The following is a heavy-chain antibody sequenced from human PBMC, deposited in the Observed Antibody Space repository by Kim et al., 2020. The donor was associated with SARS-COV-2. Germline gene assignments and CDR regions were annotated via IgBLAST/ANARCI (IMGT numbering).Heavy chain of an antibody. D-gene: IGHD1-20*01. J-gene: IGHJ6*02. CDR1: GGSISSYY. Sequence: SETLSLTCTVSGGSISSYYWSWIRQPPGKGLEWIGYIYYSGSTNYNPSLKSRVTISVDTSKNQFSLKLSSVTAADTAVDYCARDRRRISNPRYRMDVWGQGTPVTVSS. V-gene: IGHV4-59*13. CDR2: IYYSGST. CDR3: ARDRRRISNPRYRMDV.